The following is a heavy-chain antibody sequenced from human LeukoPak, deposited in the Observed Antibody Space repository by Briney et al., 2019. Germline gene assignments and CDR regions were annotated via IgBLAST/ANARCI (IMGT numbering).Heavy chain of an antibody. D-gene: IGHD3-3*01. Sequence: SETLSLTCTVSGGSISSYYWIWIRQPPGNGLEWIGYIYYSGSTNYNPSLKSRVTISVDTSKNQFSLKLSSVTAADTAVYYCARLLRESWFDPWGQGTLVTVSS. CDR2: IYYSGST. CDR3: ARLLRESWFDP. V-gene: IGHV4-59*08. J-gene: IGHJ5*02. CDR1: GGSISSYY.